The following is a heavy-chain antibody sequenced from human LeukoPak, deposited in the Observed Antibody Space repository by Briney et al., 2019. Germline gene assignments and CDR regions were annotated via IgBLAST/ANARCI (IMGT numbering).Heavy chain of an antibody. CDR1: GFDLSVFA. CDR3: AREFGELTDVPGALMFSGYMDV. CDR2: LWYDGSNK. J-gene: IGHJ6*03. D-gene: IGHD3-10*01. V-gene: IGHV3-30*04. Sequence: GGSLSLSCVGSGFDLSVFAMHWVRQAPGKGLEWVAVLWYDGSNKYYAESVKGRFTISRDNSENTLYLQMNSLRAEDTAVYYCAREFGELTDVPGALMFSGYMDVRGKGTTVRVSS.